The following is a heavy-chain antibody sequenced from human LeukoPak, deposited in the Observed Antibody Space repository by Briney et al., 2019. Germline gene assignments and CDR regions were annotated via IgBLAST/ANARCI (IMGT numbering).Heavy chain of an antibody. J-gene: IGHJ4*02. D-gene: IGHD6-6*01. Sequence: GGSLRLSCAASGFSFSSYEMNWVRQAPGKGLEWVAYISSGGSSTYYAGSVKGRFTISRDNAKNSLYLQMNSLRAEDTAIYYCATVGRSARPGYWGQGTLVTVSS. CDR3: ATVGRSARPGY. CDR2: ISSGGSST. V-gene: IGHV3-48*03. CDR1: GFSFSSYE.